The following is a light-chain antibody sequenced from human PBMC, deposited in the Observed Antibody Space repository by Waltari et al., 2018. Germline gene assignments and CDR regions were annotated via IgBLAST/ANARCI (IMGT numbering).Light chain of an antibody. CDR1: QHVTTN. J-gene: IGKJ1*01. V-gene: IGKV3-15*01. Sequence: ELVMKQTPATLSASPGESATPFCRASQHVTTNLAWYVQKPGQAPRLLIYGASARATGGPARFTGGGYGTEFTLTISSLQSEDFAVYYCQQYEKWPRTFGQGTKVEIK. CDR3: QQYEKWPRT. CDR2: GAS.